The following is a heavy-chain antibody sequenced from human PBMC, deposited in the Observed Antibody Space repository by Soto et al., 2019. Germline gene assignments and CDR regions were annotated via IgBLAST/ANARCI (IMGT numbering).Heavy chain of an antibody. Sequence: GESLRPSCPASGLTFSIYSMNWVRQAPGEGREWVSSISSSSSYIYYADSVKGRFNISRDKAKNSLYLQMNSLRAEDTGVYYCARVAEGIFGVSMDVWGQGTTVTVSS. CDR1: GLTFSIYS. CDR2: ISSSSSYI. J-gene: IGHJ6*02. D-gene: IGHD3-3*01. V-gene: IGHV3-21*01. CDR3: ARVAEGIFGVSMDV.